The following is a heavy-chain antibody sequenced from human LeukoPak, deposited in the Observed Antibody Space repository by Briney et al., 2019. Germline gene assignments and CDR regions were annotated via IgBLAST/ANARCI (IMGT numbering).Heavy chain of an antibody. CDR1: GFTFSSYS. D-gene: IGHD3-22*01. Sequence: GGSLRLSCAASGFTFSSYSMNWVRQAPGKGLEWVSSISSSSSYIYYADSVKGRFTISRDNAKNSLYLQMNSLRAEDTAVYYCARDRGYYDSSGSVDYWGQGTLVTVSS. CDR2: ISSSSSYI. CDR3: ARDRGYYDSSGSVDY. V-gene: IGHV3-21*01. J-gene: IGHJ4*02.